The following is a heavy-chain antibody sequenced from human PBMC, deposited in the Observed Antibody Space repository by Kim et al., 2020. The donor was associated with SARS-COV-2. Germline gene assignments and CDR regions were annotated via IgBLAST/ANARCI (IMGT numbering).Heavy chain of an antibody. Sequence: ADFGKGRFTISRDNSKHTLYLQMNSLRAEDTAVYYCARALGGSYYYGMDVCGQGTTVTVSS. J-gene: IGHJ6*02. D-gene: IGHD1-26*01. CDR3: ARALGGSYYYGMDV. V-gene: IGHV3-30*01.